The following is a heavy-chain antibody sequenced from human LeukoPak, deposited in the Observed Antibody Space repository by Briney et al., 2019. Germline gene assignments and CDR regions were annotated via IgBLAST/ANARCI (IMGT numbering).Heavy chain of an antibody. CDR3: ARLTLEYYYYYMDV. V-gene: IGHV4-39*01. D-gene: IGHD1-1*01. CDR2: IYYSGST. CDR1: GSSISSSSYY. Sequence: SETLSLTCTVSGSSISSSSYYWGWIRQPPGKGLEWIGSIYYSGSTYYNPSLKSRVTISVDTSKNQFSLKLSSVTAADTAVYYCARLTLEYYYYYMDVWGKGTTATVSS. J-gene: IGHJ6*03.